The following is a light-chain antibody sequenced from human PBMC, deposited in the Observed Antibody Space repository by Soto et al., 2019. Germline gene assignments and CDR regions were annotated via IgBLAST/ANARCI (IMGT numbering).Light chain of an antibody. CDR2: LNSDGSH. CDR1: SGHGSYA. CDR3: QTWGTAIHV. J-gene: IGLJ3*02. Sequence: QPVLTQSPSASASLGASVKLTCTLSSGHGSYAIAWHQQQPEKGPRYLMKLNSDGSHSKGDGIPDRFSGSSSGAVRYLTISSLQSEDEADYYCQTWGTAIHVFGGGTKLTVL. V-gene: IGLV4-69*01.